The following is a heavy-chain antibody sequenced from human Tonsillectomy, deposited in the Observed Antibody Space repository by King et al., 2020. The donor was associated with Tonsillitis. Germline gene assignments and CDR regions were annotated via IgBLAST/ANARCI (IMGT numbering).Heavy chain of an antibody. CDR3: AHSRGYYDYDELDI. CDR1: GFTFSDHY. Sequence: VQLVESGGGLVQPGGSLRLSCAVSGFTFSDHYIDWVRQAPGKGLEWVGRTRNKTNSYTTEYAASVKGRITISSDDSKKSVYLQMNSLKTEDTAVYYCAHSRGYYDYDELDIWGQGTMVTVS. V-gene: IGHV3-72*01. J-gene: IGHJ3*02. D-gene: IGHD3-22*01. CDR2: TRNKTNSYTT.